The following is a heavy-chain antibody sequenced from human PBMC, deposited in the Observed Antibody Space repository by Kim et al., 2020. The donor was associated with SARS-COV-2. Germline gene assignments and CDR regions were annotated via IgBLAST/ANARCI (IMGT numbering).Heavy chain of an antibody. CDR3: ARVKTYYDILTGYYPQYYFDY. CDR2: ISAYNGNT. CDR1: GYTFTSYG. V-gene: IGHV1-18*01. D-gene: IGHD3-9*01. J-gene: IGHJ4*02. Sequence: ASVKVSCKASGYTFTSYGISWVRQAPGQGLEWMGWISAYNGNTNYAQKLQGRVTMTTDTSTSTAYMELRSLRSDDTAVYYCARVKTYYDILTGYYPQYYFDYWGQGTLVTVSS.